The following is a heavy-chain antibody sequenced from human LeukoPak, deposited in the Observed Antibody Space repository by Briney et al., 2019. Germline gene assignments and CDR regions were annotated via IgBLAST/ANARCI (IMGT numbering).Heavy chain of an antibody. CDR2: INHSGST. J-gene: IGHJ3*02. V-gene: IGHV4-34*01. D-gene: IGHD6-13*01. CDR3: ARIPYSSSWYSNAFDI. Sequence: SETLSLTCAVYGGSFSGYYWSWIRQPPGKGLEWIGEINHSGSTNYNPSLKSRVTISVDTSKNQFSLKLSSVTAADTAVYYCARIPYSSSWYSNAFDIWSQGTMVTVSS. CDR1: GGSFSGYY.